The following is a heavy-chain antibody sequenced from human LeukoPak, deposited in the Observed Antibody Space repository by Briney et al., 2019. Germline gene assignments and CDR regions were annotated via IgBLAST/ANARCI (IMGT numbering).Heavy chain of an antibody. CDR3: ARKRDRFGELFDAFDV. V-gene: IGHV4-59*01. Sequence: PSETLSLTCTVSGGSISGYYWSWIRQPPEKGLEGISYIYYSGSTSYNPSLKSRVTISVDTSKNQFSLKLSSVTAADTAVYYCARKRDRFGELFDAFDVWGQGKMVTVSS. CDR1: GGSISGYY. J-gene: IGHJ3*01. CDR2: IYYSGST. D-gene: IGHD3-10*01.